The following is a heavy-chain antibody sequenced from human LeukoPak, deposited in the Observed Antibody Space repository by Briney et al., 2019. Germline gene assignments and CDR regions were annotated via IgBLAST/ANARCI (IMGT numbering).Heavy chain of an antibody. CDR1: GYTFTGYY. D-gene: IGHD3-22*01. CDR2: INPNSGGT. Sequence: GASVKVSCKASGYTFTGYYMHWVRQAPGQGLEWMGRINPNSGGTNYAQKFQGRVTMTRDTSISTAYMELSRLRSDDKAVYYCARDRDSSGYYYYYMDVWGKGTTVTVSS. CDR3: ARDRDSSGYYYYYMDV. V-gene: IGHV1-2*06. J-gene: IGHJ6*03.